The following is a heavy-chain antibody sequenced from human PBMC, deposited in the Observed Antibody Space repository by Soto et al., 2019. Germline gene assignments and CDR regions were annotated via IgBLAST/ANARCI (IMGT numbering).Heavy chain of an antibody. CDR3: AAEIHSSLESKYDC. CDR1: GYTFTSYD. J-gene: IGHJ4*02. D-gene: IGHD6-19*01. Sequence: ASVKVSCKASGYTFTSYDISWVRQAPGLGLEWMGWISAYNGNTNYAQKLQGRVTMTTDTSTSTAYMELSSLRSEDTAVYYCAAEIHSSLESKYDCWGQGTLVTVSS. V-gene: IGHV1-18*01. CDR2: ISAYNGNT.